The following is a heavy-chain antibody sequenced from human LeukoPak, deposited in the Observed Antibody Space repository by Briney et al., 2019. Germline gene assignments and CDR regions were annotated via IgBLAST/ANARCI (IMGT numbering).Heavy chain of an antibody. CDR3: ARGDYDYYYYGMDV. V-gene: IGHV4-34*01. D-gene: IGHD3-16*01. CDR2: INHSGST. CDR1: GGSFSGYY. Sequence: SETLSLTCAVYGGSFSGYYWSWIRQPPGKGLEWIGEINHSGSTNYNPSLKSRVTISADTSKNQFSLKLSSVTAADTAVYYCARGDYDYYYYGMDVWGQGTTVTVSS. J-gene: IGHJ6*02.